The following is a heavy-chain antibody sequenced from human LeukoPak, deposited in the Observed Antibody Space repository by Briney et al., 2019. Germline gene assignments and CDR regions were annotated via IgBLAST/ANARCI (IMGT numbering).Heavy chain of an antibody. CDR2: FDPEDGET. CDR3: ATAAGGSGYYYYYFDY. J-gene: IGHJ4*02. Sequence: ASVKVSCKVSGYTLTELSMHWVRQAPGKGLEWVGGFDPEDGETIYAQKFQGRVTMTEDTSTDTAYMELSSLRSEDTAVYYCATAAGGSGYYYYYFDYWGQGTLVTVSS. V-gene: IGHV1-24*01. CDR1: GYTLTELS. D-gene: IGHD3-22*01.